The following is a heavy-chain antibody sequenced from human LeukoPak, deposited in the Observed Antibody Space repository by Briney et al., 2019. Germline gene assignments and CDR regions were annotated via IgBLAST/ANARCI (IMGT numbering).Heavy chain of an antibody. CDR3: AKDGSGVAAADYYFDY. J-gene: IGHJ4*02. CDR2: ISGSGGST. D-gene: IGHD2-15*01. CDR1: GFTFSSYA. Sequence: GGSLRLSCAASGFTFSSYAMSWVRQAPGKGLEWVSAISGSGGSTFYADSVKGRFTISRDNSKNTLYMQMNSLRAEDTAAYYCAKDGSGVAAADYYFDYWGQGTLVTVSS. V-gene: IGHV3-23*01.